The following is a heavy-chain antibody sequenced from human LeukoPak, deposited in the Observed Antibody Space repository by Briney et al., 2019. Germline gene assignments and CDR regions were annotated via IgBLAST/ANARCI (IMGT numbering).Heavy chain of an antibody. CDR2: IYTSGST. CDR3: ARFYHDGGYRFDY. CDR1: GGSISIGSYY. V-gene: IGHV4-61*02. J-gene: IGHJ4*02. D-gene: IGHD3-16*02. Sequence: SQTLSLTCTVSGGSISIGSYYLSWIRQPAGKGLEWIGRIYTSGSTNYNPSLKSRVTISIDTSKNQFSLKLSSVTAADTAVYYCARFYHDGGYRFDYWGQGTLVTVSS.